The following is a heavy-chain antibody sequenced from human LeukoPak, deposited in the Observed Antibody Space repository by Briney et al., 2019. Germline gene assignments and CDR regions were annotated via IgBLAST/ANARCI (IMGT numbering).Heavy chain of an antibody. Sequence: GGSLRLSCAASGFTFSNAWMSWVRQAPGKGLEWVGRIKSKTDGGTTDYAAPVKGRFTVSRDDSKNTLYLQMNSLKTEDTAVYYCTTGGSSPYYYYYGMDVWGQGTTVTVSS. J-gene: IGHJ6*02. CDR1: GFTFSNAW. CDR2: IKSKTDGGTT. CDR3: TTGGSSPYYYYYGMDV. V-gene: IGHV3-15*01. D-gene: IGHD6-6*01.